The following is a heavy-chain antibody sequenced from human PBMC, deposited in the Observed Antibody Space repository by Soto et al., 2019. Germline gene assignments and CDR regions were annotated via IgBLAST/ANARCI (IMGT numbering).Heavy chain of an antibody. V-gene: IGHV1-69*04. Sequence: ASVKVSCKTSGGTLSSFAISWVRQAPGQGLEWVGTFIPVVGMAKYGQNFQGRVTMTTDTSTSTAYMELRSLRSDDTAVYYCVRGVGSGSYYNQYNWFDPWGQGTRVTVSS. CDR2: FIPVVGMA. J-gene: IGHJ5*02. D-gene: IGHD3-10*01. CDR1: GGTLSSFA. CDR3: VRGVGSGSYYNQYNWFDP.